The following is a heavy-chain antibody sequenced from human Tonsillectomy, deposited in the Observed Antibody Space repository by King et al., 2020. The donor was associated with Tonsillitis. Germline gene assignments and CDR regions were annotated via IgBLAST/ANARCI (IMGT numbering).Heavy chain of an antibody. CDR2: IWYDGSNK. V-gene: IGHV3-33*08. Sequence: VQLVESGGGVVQPGRSLRLSCAASGFTFSSYGMHWVRQAPGKGLEWVALIWYDGSNKYYADAVKGRFTISRDNSENTLYLQMNSLRAEDTAVYYGASSAGTFYYYYYMDVWGQGTTVTVSS. J-gene: IGHJ6*03. CDR3: ASSAGTFYYYYYMDV. D-gene: IGHD6-13*01. CDR1: GFTFSSYG.